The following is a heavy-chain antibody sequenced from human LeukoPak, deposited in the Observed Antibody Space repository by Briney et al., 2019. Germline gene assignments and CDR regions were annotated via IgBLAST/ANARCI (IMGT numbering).Heavy chain of an antibody. CDR3: AKDPLMVRGVTSTFDY. Sequence: PGGSLRLSCAASGFKFSSYAMSWVRQALGKGLEWVSGISGSGGSTYYADSVKGRFTISRDNSKKTLYLQMNSLRAEDTAVYYCAKDPLMVRGVTSTFDYWGQGTLVTVSS. J-gene: IGHJ4*02. CDR2: ISGSGGST. D-gene: IGHD3-10*01. CDR1: GFKFSSYA. V-gene: IGHV3-23*01.